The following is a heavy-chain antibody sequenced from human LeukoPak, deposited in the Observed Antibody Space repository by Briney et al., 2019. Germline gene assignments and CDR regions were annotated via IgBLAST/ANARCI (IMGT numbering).Heavy chain of an antibody. D-gene: IGHD3-16*02. Sequence: PGGSLRLSCAASGFTFSSYWMHWVRQAPGKGLVWVSRINSDGSSTSYADSVKGRFTISRDNAKNTLYLQMNSLRAEDTAVYYCARGYYDYVWGSYLDSRIFDYWGQGTLVTVSS. J-gene: IGHJ4*02. V-gene: IGHV3-74*01. CDR3: ARGYYDYVWGSYLDSRIFDY. CDR2: INSDGSST. CDR1: GFTFSSYW.